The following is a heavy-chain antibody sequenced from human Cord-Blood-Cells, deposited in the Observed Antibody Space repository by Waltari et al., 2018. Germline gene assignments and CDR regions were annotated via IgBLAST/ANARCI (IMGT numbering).Heavy chain of an antibody. V-gene: IGHV1-8*01. CDR1: GYTFTSYD. J-gene: IGHJ4*02. Sequence: QVQLVQSVAEVKKPGASVKVSCKASGYTFTSYDINWVRQATGQGLEWRGWMNPNSGNTGYAQKFQDRVTMTRNTSISTAYMELSSLRSEDTAVYYCARERGYSGYDPLDYWGQGTLVTVSS. D-gene: IGHD5-12*01. CDR3: ARERGYSGYDPLDY. CDR2: MNPNSGNT.